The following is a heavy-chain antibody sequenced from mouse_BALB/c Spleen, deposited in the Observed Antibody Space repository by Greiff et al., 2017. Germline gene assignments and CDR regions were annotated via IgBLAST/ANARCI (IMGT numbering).Heavy chain of an antibody. CDR2: ISDGGSYT. Sequence: EVKLMESGGGLVKPGGSLKLSCAASGFTFSDYYMYWVRQTPEKRLEWVATISDGGSYTYYPDSVKGRFTISRDNAKNNLYLQMSSLKSEDTAMYYCARDRDYGSSYYAMDYWGQGTSVTVSS. J-gene: IGHJ4*01. CDR3: ARDRDYGSSYYAMDY. V-gene: IGHV5-4*02. CDR1: GFTFSDYY. D-gene: IGHD1-1*01.